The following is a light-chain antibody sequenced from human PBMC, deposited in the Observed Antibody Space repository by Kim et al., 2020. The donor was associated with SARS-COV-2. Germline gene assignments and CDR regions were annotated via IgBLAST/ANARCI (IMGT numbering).Light chain of an antibody. CDR3: QAWDSSTHNYV. CDR1: KLGDKS. J-gene: IGLJ1*01. V-gene: IGLV3-1*01. CDR2: QDN. Sequence: PGQPASITCSGDKLGDKSVSCYQQRHGHAPVVAIYQDNQPPSGIPERFSGSNSGNTATLTISGTQAMDEADYYCQAWDSSTHNYVFGAGTKVTVL.